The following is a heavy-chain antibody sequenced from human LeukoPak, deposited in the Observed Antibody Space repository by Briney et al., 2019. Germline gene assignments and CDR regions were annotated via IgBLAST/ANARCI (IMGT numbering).Heavy chain of an antibody. CDR3: AKDVRRAEYCSATTCYTSSFDY. J-gene: IGHJ4*02. Sequence: GESLRLSCAASGFRFKNFGMTWVRQAPGKGLEWVSTISASGGGAYYADSVEGRFTISRDNSKDTLSLQMNTLRAEDTAVYYCAKDVRRAEYCSATTCYTSSFDYWGQGTLVTVSS. V-gene: IGHV3-23*01. D-gene: IGHD2-2*02. CDR2: ISASGGGA. CDR1: GFRFKNFG.